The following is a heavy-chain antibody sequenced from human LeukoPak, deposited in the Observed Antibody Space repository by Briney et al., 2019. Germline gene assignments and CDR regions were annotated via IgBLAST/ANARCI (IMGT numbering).Heavy chain of an antibody. Sequence: PSETLSLTCTVSGGSISSYYWSWIRQPPGKGLEWLGYIYYSGSTNYNPSLKSRVTISVDTSKNQFSLKLSSVTAADTAVYYCARGYYDFWSGYYKGYFDYWGQGTLVTVSS. CDR3: ARGYYDFWSGYYKGYFDY. D-gene: IGHD3-3*01. CDR1: GGSISSYY. V-gene: IGHV4-59*01. J-gene: IGHJ4*02. CDR2: IYYSGST.